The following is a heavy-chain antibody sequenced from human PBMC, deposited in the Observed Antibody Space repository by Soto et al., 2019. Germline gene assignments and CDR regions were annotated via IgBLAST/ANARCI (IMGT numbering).Heavy chain of an antibody. D-gene: IGHD6-13*01. CDR1: GFTLNYYA. V-gene: IGHV3-23*01. CDR2: ITSTGDT. J-gene: IGHJ5*02. Sequence: EVQLLESGGGLVQPGGSLRLSCAASGFTLNYYAINWVRQAPGKGLEWVSAITSTGDTYYVDSVKSRFTISRDNSKNTLYLQMNSLRAEDTAVYYCAKEIAASATLWLDPWGQGTLVTVSS. CDR3: AKEIAASATLWLDP.